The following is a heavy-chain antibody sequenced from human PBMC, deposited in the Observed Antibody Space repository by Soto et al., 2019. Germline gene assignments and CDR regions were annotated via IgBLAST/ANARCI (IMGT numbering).Heavy chain of an antibody. CDR1: GFTFSSYA. V-gene: IGHV3-23*01. CDR3: AKDLQILHGYCSGGSCYPNWFDP. J-gene: IGHJ5*02. Sequence: LRLSCAASGFTFSSYAMSWVRQAPVKGLEWVSAISGSGGSEYYADAVKGRFTSSRENSKNTLYLQMNSLRAEDTAVYYCAKDLQILHGYCSGGSCYPNWFDPWGQGTLVTVSS. D-gene: IGHD2-15*01. CDR2: ISGSGGSE.